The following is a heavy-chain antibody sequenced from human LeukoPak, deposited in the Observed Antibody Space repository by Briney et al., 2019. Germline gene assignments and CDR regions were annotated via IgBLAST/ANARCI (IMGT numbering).Heavy chain of an antibody. CDR3: AKDKKTVTPRYFDY. V-gene: IGHV3-7*01. D-gene: IGHD4-17*01. CDR1: GFTFSSIW. J-gene: IGHJ4*02. Sequence: GGSLRLSCAASGFTFSSIWMSWVRQAPGKGLEWVANINQDGSQTYHVDSVKGRFTISRDNAKNSLYLQMNSLRAEDTAVYYCAKDKKTVTPRYFDYWGQGTLVTVSS. CDR2: INQDGSQT.